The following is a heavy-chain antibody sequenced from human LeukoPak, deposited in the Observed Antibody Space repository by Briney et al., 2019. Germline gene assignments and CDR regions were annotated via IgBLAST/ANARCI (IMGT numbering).Heavy chain of an antibody. V-gene: IGHV4-59*08. D-gene: IGHD3-3*01. CDR1: GGSISSYY. J-gene: IGHJ4*02. CDR3: ARHGGSGSFDY. Sequence: PSETLSLTCTVSGGSISSYYWSWIRQPPGKGLEWIGYIYYSGSIKYNSSLKSRVTTSVDTSKNQFSLRLRSVTAADTAVYYCARHGGSGSFDYWGQGTLVTVSS. CDR2: IYYSGSI.